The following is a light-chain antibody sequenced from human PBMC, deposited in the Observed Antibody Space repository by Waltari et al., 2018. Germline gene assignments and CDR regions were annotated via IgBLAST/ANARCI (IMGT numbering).Light chain of an antibody. Sequence: QSALTQPASVSGSPGQSITVSCTGTSSDVGRYNYVSWYQQHPGKAPKLLLYDVNTRPSGVSDRFSGSKSGNTASLTISGLQAEDEADYYCTSFTTTNTYVFGSGTEVTVL. J-gene: IGLJ1*01. V-gene: IGLV2-14*03. CDR3: TSFTTTNTYV. CDR2: DVN. CDR1: SSDVGRYNY.